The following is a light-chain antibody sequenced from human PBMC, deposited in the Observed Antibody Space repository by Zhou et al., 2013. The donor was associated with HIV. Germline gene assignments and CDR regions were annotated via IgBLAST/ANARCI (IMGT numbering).Light chain of an antibody. V-gene: IGKV1-39*01. CDR3: QQSYSTPYS. CDR2: GAS. Sequence: DIQMTQSPSSLSASVGDRVTITCRASQSISSYLNWYQQKPGKAPKLLIYGASHLESGVPPRFSGSGSATVFTLTISSLQPEDFATYFCQQSYSTPYSFGQGTKLEI. CDR1: QSISSY. J-gene: IGKJ2*03.